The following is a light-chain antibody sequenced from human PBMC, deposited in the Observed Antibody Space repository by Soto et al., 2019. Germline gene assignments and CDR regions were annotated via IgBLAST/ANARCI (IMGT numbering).Light chain of an antibody. CDR1: QSIYSY. CDR2: TAS. V-gene: IGKV1-39*01. CDR3: QQSYTTPYT. Sequence: DIQMTQSPSSLSASVGDRVTITCRASQSIYSYLSWYQQKPGKAPKLLIYTASSLQSGVPSRFSGSGSGTDFTLTISSLQPEDFATCYCQQSYTTPYTFGQGTKLEIK. J-gene: IGKJ2*01.